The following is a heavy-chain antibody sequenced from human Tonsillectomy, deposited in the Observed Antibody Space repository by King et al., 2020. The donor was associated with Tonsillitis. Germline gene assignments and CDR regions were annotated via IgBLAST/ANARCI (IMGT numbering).Heavy chain of an antibody. CDR1: GFTFSIYS. V-gene: IGHV3-48*01. CDR3: ARGYSYHHPALCVY. Sequence: VQLVESGGGLVQTGGSLRLSCAASGFTFSIYSLNWVRQAPGKGLEWVAYISSSSSTIYYADSVKGRFTISRDNAKNSLYLQMNSLRAEDTAVYYCARGYSYHHPALCVYWRQGALVTVSS. J-gene: IGHJ4*02. CDR2: ISSSSSTI. D-gene: IGHD5-18*01.